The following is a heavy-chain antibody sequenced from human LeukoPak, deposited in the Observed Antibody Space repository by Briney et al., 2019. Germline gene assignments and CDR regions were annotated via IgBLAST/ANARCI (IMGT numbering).Heavy chain of an antibody. J-gene: IGHJ4*02. V-gene: IGHV4-59*12. CDR2: IYYSGST. D-gene: IGHD3-22*01. CDR1: GGSIGVYY. CDR3: ARNYYDSSGYPYFDY. Sequence: PSETLSLTCTVSGGSIGVYYWSWIRQPPGKGLEWIGYIYYSGSTNNNPSLKSRVTISVDTSKNQFSLKLSSVTAADTAVYYCARNYYDSSGYPYFDYWGQGTLVTVSS.